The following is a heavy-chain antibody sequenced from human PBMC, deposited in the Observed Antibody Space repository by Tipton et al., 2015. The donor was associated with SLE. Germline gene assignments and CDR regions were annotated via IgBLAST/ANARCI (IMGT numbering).Heavy chain of an antibody. J-gene: IGHJ6*02. CDR3: ARGSVIGTVRVGVGV. V-gene: IGHV1-8*01. CDR1: GYTFTNYD. CDR2: MNPNSGTT. Sequence: QLVQSGAEVKKPGASVKVSCKASGYTFTNYDINWVRQATGQGLEWMGWMNPNSGTTGCAQKFQGRVTITRNTSISTAYMELRILRYEDTAVYNCARGSVIGTVRVGVGVWGQGTTVSVSS. D-gene: IGHD3-10*01.